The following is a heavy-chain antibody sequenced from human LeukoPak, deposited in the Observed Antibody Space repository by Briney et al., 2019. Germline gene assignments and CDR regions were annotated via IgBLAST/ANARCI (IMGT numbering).Heavy chain of an antibody. J-gene: IGHJ4*02. Sequence: SETLSLTCTVSGGSISSGGYYWGWTRQHPGKGLEWIGYIYYSGSTYYNPSLKSRVTISVDTSKNQFSLKLSSVTAADTAVYYCARDHLFCSGGNRYWTGFDYWGQGTLVTVSS. CDR3: ARDHLFCSGGNRYWTGFDY. CDR2: IYYSGST. CDR1: GGSISSGGYY. D-gene: IGHD2-15*01. V-gene: IGHV4-31*03.